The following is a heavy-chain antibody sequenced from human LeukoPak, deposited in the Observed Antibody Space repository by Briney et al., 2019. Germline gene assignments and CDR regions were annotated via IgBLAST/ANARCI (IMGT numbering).Heavy chain of an antibody. CDR2: IYYSGST. CDR1: GDSIIGCY. J-gene: IGHJ4*02. Sequence: SETLSLTCTVSGDSIIGCYWSWIRQPPGKGLEWIGYIYYSGSTNYNPSLKSRVTISVDTSKNQFSLKLSSVTAADTAVYYCVRGTGTTGIRYLYYFDYWGQGTLVTVSS. V-gene: IGHV4-59*01. CDR3: VRGTGTTGIRYLYYFDY. D-gene: IGHD1-1*01.